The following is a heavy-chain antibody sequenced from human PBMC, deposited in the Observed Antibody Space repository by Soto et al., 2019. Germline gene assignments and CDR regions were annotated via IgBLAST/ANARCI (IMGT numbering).Heavy chain of an antibody. CDR3: ARSPIAARNWFDP. D-gene: IGHD6-6*01. CDR1: GDSVSSNSAA. V-gene: IGHV6-1*01. Sequence: PSQTLSLTCAISGDSVSSNSAAWNLIRQSPSRGLEWLGRAYYRSKWYNDYAVSVKSRITINPDTSKNQFSLQLNSVTPEDTAVYYCARSPIAARNWFDPWGQGTLVTVSS. J-gene: IGHJ5*02. CDR2: AYYRSKWYN.